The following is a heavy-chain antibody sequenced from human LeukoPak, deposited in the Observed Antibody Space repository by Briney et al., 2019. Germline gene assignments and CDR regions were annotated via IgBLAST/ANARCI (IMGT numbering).Heavy chain of an antibody. J-gene: IGHJ6*02. V-gene: IGHV1-69*04. CDR3: ASEDCGGGSCYSEEGMDV. D-gene: IGHD2-15*01. CDR2: IIPIVGIA. CDR1: GGTFSSYA. Sequence: ASVKVSCKASGGTFSSYAISWVRQAPGQGLEWMGRIIPIVGIANYAQKFQGRVTVTADKSTSTAYMELSSLRSEDTAVYYCASEDCGGGSCYSEEGMDVWGQGTTVTVSS.